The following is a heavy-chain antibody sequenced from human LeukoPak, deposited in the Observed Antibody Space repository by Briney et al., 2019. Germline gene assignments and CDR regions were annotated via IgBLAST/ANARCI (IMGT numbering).Heavy chain of an antibody. V-gene: IGHV4-39*07. CDR1: GGSISSSSYY. J-gene: IGHJ4*02. Sequence: TASETLSLTCTVSGGSISSSSYYWGWIRQPPGKGLEWIGTIYYSGSTYYNPSLKSRVTISVDTSKNQFSLKLSSVTAADTAVYYCARVLGVGSLWFGEPSPYFDYWGQGTLVTVSS. CDR3: ARVLGVGSLWFGEPSPYFDY. D-gene: IGHD3-10*01. CDR2: IYYSGST.